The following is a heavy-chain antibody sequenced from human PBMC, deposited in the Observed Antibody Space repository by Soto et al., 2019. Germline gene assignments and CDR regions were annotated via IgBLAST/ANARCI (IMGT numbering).Heavy chain of an antibody. CDR1: GFTFSDYS. Sequence: EVQLVESGGGLVQPGGSLRLSCAASGFTFSDYSMNWVRQAPGKGLEWVSDISTSGTIIHYADSVKGRITISRDNVNNSLYLQINSLRADDTAVYYCVMEYFFDYWGQGTLVTVSS. CDR2: ISTSGTII. CDR3: VMEYFFDY. D-gene: IGHD2-8*01. V-gene: IGHV3-48*01. J-gene: IGHJ4*02.